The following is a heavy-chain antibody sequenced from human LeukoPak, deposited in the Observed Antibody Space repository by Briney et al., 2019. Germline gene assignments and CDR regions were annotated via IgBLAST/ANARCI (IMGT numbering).Heavy chain of an antibody. Sequence: GGSLRLSCAASGFTFSSYGMNWVRQAPGKGLEWVSVIYSGGSTYYADSVKGRFTISRDNSKNTLYLQMNSLRAEDTAVYYCARVSPGFWSGYALDYWGQGTLVTVSS. CDR1: GFTFSSYG. CDR3: ARVSPGFWSGYALDY. CDR2: IYSGGST. J-gene: IGHJ4*02. V-gene: IGHV3-53*01. D-gene: IGHD3-3*01.